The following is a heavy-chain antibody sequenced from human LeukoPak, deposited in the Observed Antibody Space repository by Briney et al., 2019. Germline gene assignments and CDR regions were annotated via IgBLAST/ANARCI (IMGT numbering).Heavy chain of an antibody. D-gene: IGHD3-10*02. CDR3: AELGITMIGGV. CDR1: GFTYSSYW. J-gene: IGHJ6*04. CDR2: IKHDGCEK. V-gene: IGHV3-7*01. Sequence: GGSLRLSCAASGFTYSSYWMSWVRQAPGKGLEWVANIKHDGCEKYYVDSVKGRFTISRDNPKNSLYLQMNSLRAEDTAVYYCAELGITMIGGVWGKGTTVTISS.